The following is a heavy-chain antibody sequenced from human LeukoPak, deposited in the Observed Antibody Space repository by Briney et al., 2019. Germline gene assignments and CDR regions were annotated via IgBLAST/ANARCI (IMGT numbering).Heavy chain of an antibody. CDR2: ISPSGGGT. CDR1: GYTFTSYY. D-gene: IGHD4/OR15-4a*01. CDR3: ARDLGAQTMVFFDP. V-gene: IGHV1-46*01. Sequence: ASVKVSCKASGYTFTSYYMHWVRQAPGQGLEWMGIISPSGGGTSYAQKFQGRVTMTRDTSTCTVYMELSSLRSEDTAVYYCARDLGAQTMVFFDPWGQGTLVTVSS. J-gene: IGHJ5*02.